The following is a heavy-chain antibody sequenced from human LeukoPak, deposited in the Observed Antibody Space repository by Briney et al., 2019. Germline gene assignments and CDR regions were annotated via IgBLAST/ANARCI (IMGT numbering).Heavy chain of an antibody. D-gene: IGHD3-22*01. V-gene: IGHV3-66*01. J-gene: IGHJ4*02. CDR2: IYSGGST. CDR3: VKAILFGSVSYYAD. CDR1: GFTFSSHW. Sequence: GGSLRLSCAASGFTFSSHWMHWVRQAPGKGLAWLSVIYSGGSTYYADSVRGRFTISRDNSKNTLSLEMGSLRAEDTAVYYCVKAILFGSVSYYADWGQGTLVTVSS.